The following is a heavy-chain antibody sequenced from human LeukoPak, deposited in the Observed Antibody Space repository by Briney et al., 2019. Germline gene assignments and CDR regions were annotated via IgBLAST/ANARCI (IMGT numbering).Heavy chain of an antibody. V-gene: IGHV1-3*01. D-gene: IGHD3-10*01. J-gene: IGHJ4*02. Sequence: VSVNVSFKASGYTFTNYAIHWVRQAPGQGLEWMGWINAGNGNTRYSQKLQDRVTITRDTSANTVYMELSSLRSEDTAVYFCARGLLWFGELSPPGYWGQGTLVTVSS. CDR1: GYTFTNYA. CDR2: INAGNGNT. CDR3: ARGLLWFGELSPPGY.